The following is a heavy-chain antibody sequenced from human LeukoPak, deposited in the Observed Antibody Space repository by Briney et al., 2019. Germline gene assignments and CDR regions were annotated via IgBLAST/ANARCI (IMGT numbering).Heavy chain of an antibody. CDR2: FDPEDGET. CDR3: ARVPIARLNYYYYMDV. J-gene: IGHJ6*03. V-gene: IGHV1-24*01. D-gene: IGHD6-6*01. CDR1: GYTLTELS. Sequence: ASVKVSCKVSGYTLTELSMHWVRQAPGKGLEWMGGFDPEDGETIYAQKFQGRVTMTEDTSTDTAYMELSSLRSEDTAVYYCARVPIARLNYYYYMDVWGKGTTVTVSS.